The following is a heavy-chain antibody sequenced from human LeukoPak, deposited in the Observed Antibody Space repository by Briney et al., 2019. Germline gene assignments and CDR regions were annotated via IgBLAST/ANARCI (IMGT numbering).Heavy chain of an antibody. Sequence: ASVKVSCKVSGYTLTELSMHWVRQAPGKGLEWMGGFDPEDGETIYAQKFQGRVTMTEDTSTDTAYMELSSLRSEDTAVYYCATVQLGIAVAGSDAFDIWGQGTMVTVSS. CDR3: ATVQLGIAVAGSDAFDI. J-gene: IGHJ3*02. CDR1: GYTLTELS. CDR2: FDPEDGET. D-gene: IGHD6-19*01. V-gene: IGHV1-24*01.